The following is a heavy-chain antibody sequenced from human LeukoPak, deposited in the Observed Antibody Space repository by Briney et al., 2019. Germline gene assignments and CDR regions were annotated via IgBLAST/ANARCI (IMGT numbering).Heavy chain of an antibody. J-gene: IGHJ5*02. CDR1: GYTFTGYY. Sequence: ASVTVSFKSSGYTFTGYYMHWVRQAPGQGLAWMGWINPNSGGTNYAQKFQGRVTMTRDTSISTAYMELSRLRSDDTAVYYCAREGSSSWYLGFNWFDPWGQGTLVTVSS. CDR2: INPNSGGT. D-gene: IGHD6-13*01. V-gene: IGHV1-2*02. CDR3: AREGSSSWYLGFNWFDP.